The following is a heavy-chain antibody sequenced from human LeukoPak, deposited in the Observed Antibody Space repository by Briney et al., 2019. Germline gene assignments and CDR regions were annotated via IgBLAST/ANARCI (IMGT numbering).Heavy chain of an antibody. J-gene: IGHJ4*02. D-gene: IGHD3-22*01. CDR3: AKDTGYDSSGYYYGDFDY. Sequence: ASVKVSCKASGYTFTSYYIHWVRQAPGQGLEWMGIINPSCGNTSYAQKFQGRVTMTRDMSTSTVYMELSSLRSEDTAVYYCAKDTGYDSSGYYYGDFDYWGQGTLVTVSS. CDR1: GYTFTSYY. V-gene: IGHV1-46*01. CDR2: INPSCGNT.